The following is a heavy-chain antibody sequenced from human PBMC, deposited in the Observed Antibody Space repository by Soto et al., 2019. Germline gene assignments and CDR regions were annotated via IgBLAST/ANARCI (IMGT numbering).Heavy chain of an antibody. D-gene: IGHD3-3*01. Sequence: EVQLVESGGGLVKPGGSLRLSCAASGFTFSSYSMNWVRQAPGKGLEWVSSISSSSSYIYYADSVKGRFTISRDNAKNSMYWQMNRRRAEDTAVYYCAREDLVPYYDFWSGNYYYYGMDVWGQGTTVTVSS. CDR2: ISSSSSYI. CDR3: AREDLVPYYDFWSGNYYYYGMDV. V-gene: IGHV3-21*01. J-gene: IGHJ6*02. CDR1: GFTFSSYS.